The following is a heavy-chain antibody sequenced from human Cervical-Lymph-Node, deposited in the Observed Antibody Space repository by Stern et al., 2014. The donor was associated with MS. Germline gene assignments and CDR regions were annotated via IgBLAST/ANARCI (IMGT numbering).Heavy chain of an antibody. J-gene: IGHJ4*02. V-gene: IGHV3-30*18. D-gene: IGHD3-9*01. CDR2: ISAGGSLQ. Sequence: VQLVESGGGVVQPGRPLKLSCAASRFTFSSCGMHWVRQAPGTGLEWVAVISAGGSLQYYADSVKGRFTISRDNTKNTLYLQIDSLRAEDTGVYYCAKERAHADWGFDSWGQGTLVTVSS. CDR1: RFTFSSCG. CDR3: AKERAHADWGFDS.